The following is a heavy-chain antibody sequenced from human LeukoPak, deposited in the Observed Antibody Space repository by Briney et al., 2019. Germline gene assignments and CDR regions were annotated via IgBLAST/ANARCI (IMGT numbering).Heavy chain of an antibody. D-gene: IGHD3-22*01. CDR3: ARTPYYDSSGYYNDY. Sequence: KPSETLSLTCTVSAASIRGYYWSWIRQPPGKGLEWICYIYYIGSTNYNPSLKSRVTISVDTSKNQFSLKLRSVTAADTAVYYCARTPYYDSSGYYNDYWGQGTLVTVSS. J-gene: IGHJ4*02. V-gene: IGHV4-59*01. CDR2: IYYIGST. CDR1: AASIRGYY.